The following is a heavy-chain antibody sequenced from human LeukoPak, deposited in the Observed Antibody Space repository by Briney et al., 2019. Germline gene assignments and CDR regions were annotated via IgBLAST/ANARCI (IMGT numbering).Heavy chain of an antibody. CDR2: IRYDGSNK. V-gene: IGHV3-30*02. D-gene: IGHD2-2*01. Sequence: GGSLRLSCAASGFTFSSYGMDWVGQAPGKGLDGVGFIRYDGSNKYNAGSVKGRFTLSRDNSKNTLYLQMNSLRAEDTAVYYCAKERGSSSFWWLDPWGQGTLVTVSS. J-gene: IGHJ5*02. CDR1: GFTFSSYG. CDR3: AKERGSSSFWWLDP.